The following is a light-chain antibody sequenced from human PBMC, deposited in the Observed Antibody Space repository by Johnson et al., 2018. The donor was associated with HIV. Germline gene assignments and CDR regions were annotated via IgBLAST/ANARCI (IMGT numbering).Light chain of an antibody. CDR1: SSNIENNF. CDR3: GTWNLSLNCEYV. Sequence: QSVLTQPPSVSAAPGQKVTVSCSGSSSNIENNFVSWYQQLPGTAPKLLIYEDNKRPSGIPDRFSGSKSGTSATLGITGLQTGDEAYYYCGTWNLSLNCEYVFGTGTKVSVL. V-gene: IGLV1-51*02. J-gene: IGLJ1*01. CDR2: EDN.